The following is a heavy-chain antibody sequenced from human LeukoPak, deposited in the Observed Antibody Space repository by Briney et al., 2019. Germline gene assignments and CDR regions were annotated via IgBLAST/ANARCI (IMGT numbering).Heavy chain of an antibody. CDR3: ARGDGSGSGRWFDP. CDR2: IYHTGST. D-gene: IGHD3-10*01. J-gene: IGHJ5*02. Sequence: PSQTLSLTCTVSGASISSGTYSWSWIRQPPREGLEWIGYIYHTGSTYYNPSLKGRVTISVDRSKNQFSLNLNFVTAADTALYYCARGDGSGSGRWFDPWGQGTLITVSS. CDR1: GASISSGTYS. V-gene: IGHV4-30-2*01.